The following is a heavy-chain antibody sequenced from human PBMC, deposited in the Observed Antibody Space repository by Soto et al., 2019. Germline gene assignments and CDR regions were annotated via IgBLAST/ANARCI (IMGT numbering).Heavy chain of an antibody. Sequence: QVKLQESGPGLVKPSETLSLTCTVSGDSVSSGAYYWSWVRQTPGKELEWIGYIYYIAITNYNPSLKSRGTILVDTSKRENSLSLNTVPAGDTAVYYCARANIAAAGTIFGHWGEGVLVTVSA. V-gene: IGHV4-61*08. CDR2: IYYIAIT. CDR3: ARANIAAAGTIFGH. J-gene: IGHJ5*02. CDR1: GDSVSSGAYY. D-gene: IGHD6-13*01.